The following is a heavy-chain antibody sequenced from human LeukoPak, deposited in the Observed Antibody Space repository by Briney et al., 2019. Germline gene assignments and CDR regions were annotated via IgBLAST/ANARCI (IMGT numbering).Heavy chain of an antibody. V-gene: IGHV3-15*01. CDR2: IKSKTDGGTT. D-gene: IGHD6-13*01. Sequence: GRSLRLSCAASGFTFSIYAMDWVRQAPGKGLEWVGRIKSKTDGGTTDYAAPVKGRFTISRDDSKNTLYLQMNSLKTEDTAVYYCTTDTIAARICWGQGTMVTVSS. CDR1: GFTFSIYA. J-gene: IGHJ3*01. CDR3: TTDTIAARIC.